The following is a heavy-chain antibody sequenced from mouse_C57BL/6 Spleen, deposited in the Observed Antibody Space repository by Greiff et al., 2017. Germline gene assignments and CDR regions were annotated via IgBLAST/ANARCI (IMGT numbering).Heavy chain of an antibody. J-gene: IGHJ3*01. CDR2: ISSGGSYT. CDR1: GFTFSSYG. D-gene: IGHD2-14*01. CDR3: ARQGGTFAY. Sequence: EVKLVESGGDLVKPGGSLKLSCAASGFTFSSYGMSWVRQTPDKRLEWVATISSGGSYTYYPDSVKGRFTISRDNAKNTLYLQMSSLKSEDTAMYYCARQGGTFAYWGQGTLVTVSA. V-gene: IGHV5-6*01.